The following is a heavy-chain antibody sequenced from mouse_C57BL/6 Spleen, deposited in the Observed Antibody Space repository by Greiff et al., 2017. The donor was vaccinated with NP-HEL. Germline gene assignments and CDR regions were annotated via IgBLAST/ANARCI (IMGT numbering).Heavy chain of an antibody. Sequence: VQLQQSGPGLVQPSQSLSITCTVSGFSLTSYGVHWVRQSPGKGLEWLGVIWSGGSTDYNAAFISRLSISKDNSKSQVFFKMNSLQADDTAIYYCARGPPYFIYYYGSSYYFDYWGQGTTLTVSS. J-gene: IGHJ2*01. D-gene: IGHD1-1*01. CDR2: IWSGGST. CDR3: ARGPPYFIYYYGSSYYFDY. CDR1: GFSLTSYG. V-gene: IGHV2-2*01.